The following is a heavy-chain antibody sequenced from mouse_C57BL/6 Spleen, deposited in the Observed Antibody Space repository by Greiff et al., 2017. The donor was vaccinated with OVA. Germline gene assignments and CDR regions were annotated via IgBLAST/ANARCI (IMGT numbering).Heavy chain of an antibody. CDR1: GFTFTDYY. V-gene: IGHV1-36*01. D-gene: IGHD1-2*01. Sequence: VQLQQSGPVLVKPGPSVKISCKASGFTFTDYYMPWVKQSHGKSLEWIGLVYPYNGGTSTNQKLKGKATMTVDTSSTTAYMELNSLPSEVSAVYSCARSYGLLGAMDYWGQGTSVTVSS. CDR3: ARSYGLLGAMDY. CDR2: VYPYNGGT. J-gene: IGHJ4*01.